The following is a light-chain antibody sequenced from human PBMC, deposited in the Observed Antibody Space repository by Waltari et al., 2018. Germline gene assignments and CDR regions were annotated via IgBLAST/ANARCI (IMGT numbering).Light chain of an antibody. V-gene: IGLV2-23*01. CDR3: CSYAGSSTLV. CDR1: SSDVGSYNL. CDR2: EGS. Sequence: QSALTQPASVSGSPGQSITISCTGTSSDVGSYNLVSWYQQHPGKAPKLMIYEGSKRPSGVTNRFSGSKSGNTASLTSSGLQADDEADYYCCSYAGSSTLVFGGGTKLTVL. J-gene: IGLJ3*02.